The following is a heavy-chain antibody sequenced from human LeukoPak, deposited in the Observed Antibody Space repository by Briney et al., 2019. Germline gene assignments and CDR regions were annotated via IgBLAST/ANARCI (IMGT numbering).Heavy chain of an antibody. Sequence: PGGSLRPSCAASGFTFSTYGMHWVRQAPGKGLEWVAFIRYDESNKYYADSVKGRFTISRDNSKNTLYLQMISLRAEDTAVYYCAKSEAKVTPAGTRVIWGQGTMVTVS. CDR2: IRYDESNK. CDR1: GFTFSTYG. J-gene: IGHJ3*02. CDR3: AKSEAKVTPAGTRVI. D-gene: IGHD4-17*01. V-gene: IGHV3-30*02.